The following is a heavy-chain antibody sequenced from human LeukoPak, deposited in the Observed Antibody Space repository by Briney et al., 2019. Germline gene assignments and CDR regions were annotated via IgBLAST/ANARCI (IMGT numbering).Heavy chain of an antibody. D-gene: IGHD3-9*01. Sequence: PSGTLSLTCDVSGGSITQTNYWTWVRQPPGKGLEWIGEVNLQGGTNYNPSLLRRVAISVDTSANHVSLQMTSVTAADTAVYYCARHSYDILIGYYPNFDYWGQGTLVTVSS. J-gene: IGHJ4*02. CDR2: VNLQGGT. V-gene: IGHV4-4*02. CDR3: ARHSYDILIGYYPNFDY. CDR1: GGSITQTNY.